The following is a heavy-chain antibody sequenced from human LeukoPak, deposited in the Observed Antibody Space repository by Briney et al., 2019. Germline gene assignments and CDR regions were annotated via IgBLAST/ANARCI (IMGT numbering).Heavy chain of an antibody. Sequence: ASVKVSCKASGYTFTGYYMHWVRQAPGQGLEWMGWINPNSGGTNYAQKFQGRVTMTRDTSISTAYMELSRLRSDDTAVYYRAKNYYDLYYFDYWGQGTLVTVSS. V-gene: IGHV1-2*02. D-gene: IGHD3-22*01. CDR3: AKNYYDLYYFDY. J-gene: IGHJ4*02. CDR1: GYTFTGYY. CDR2: INPNSGGT.